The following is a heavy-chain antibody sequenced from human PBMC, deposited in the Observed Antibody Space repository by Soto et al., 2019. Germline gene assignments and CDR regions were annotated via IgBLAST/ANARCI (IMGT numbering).Heavy chain of an antibody. CDR1: GFTFSSYA. V-gene: IGHV3-23*01. CDR3: AKRRAVVYSGYDHYYYMDV. CDR2: ISGSGGST. D-gene: IGHD5-12*01. J-gene: IGHJ6*03. Sequence: PGGSLRLSCAASGFTFSSYAMSWVRQAPGKGLEWVSAISGSGGSTYYADFVKGRFTISRDNSKNTLYLQMNSLRAEDTAVYYCAKRRAVVYSGYDHYYYMDVWGKGATVTVSS.